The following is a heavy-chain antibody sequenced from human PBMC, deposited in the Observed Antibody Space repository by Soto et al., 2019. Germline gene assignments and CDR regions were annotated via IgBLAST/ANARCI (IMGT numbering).Heavy chain of an antibody. CDR1: GYTFTSYA. Sequence: ASVKVSCKASGYTFTSYAMHWVRQAPGQRLEWMGWINAGNGNTKYSQKFQGRVTITRDTSASTAYMELSSLRSEDTAVYYCARGLVSSGLPNDAFDIWGQGTMFTVSS. V-gene: IGHV1-3*01. CDR2: INAGNGNT. CDR3: ARGLVSSGLPNDAFDI. J-gene: IGHJ3*02. D-gene: IGHD6-19*01.